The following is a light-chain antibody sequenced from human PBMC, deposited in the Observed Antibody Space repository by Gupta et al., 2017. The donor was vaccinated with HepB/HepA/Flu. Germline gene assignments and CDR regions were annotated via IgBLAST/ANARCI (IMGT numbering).Light chain of an antibody. V-gene: IGLV1-47*01. Sequence: QSVVTQPPSASGTPGQRVTISCSGSSSNIGSNYVAWYQQVPEKAPKLLIYRNSQRPSGVPDRFSGSKSGTSASLAISGLRSEDDADYYCAAWDDGLSGLVFGGGTQLTVL. CDR1: SSNIGSNY. J-gene: IGLJ7*01. CDR2: RNS. CDR3: AAWDDGLSGLV.